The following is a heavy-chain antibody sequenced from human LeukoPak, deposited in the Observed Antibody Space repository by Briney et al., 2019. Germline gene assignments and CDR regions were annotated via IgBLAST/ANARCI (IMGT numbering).Heavy chain of an antibody. CDR1: GGSISSSSYY. V-gene: IGHV4-39*01. D-gene: IGHD6-13*01. CDR2: IYYSGST. Sequence: XXTLSLTCTVSGGSISSSSYYWGWIRQPPGKGLEWIGSIYYSGSTYYNPSLKSRVTISVDTSKNQFSLKLSSVTAADTAVYYCARNQQLDYFDYWGQGTLVTVSS. J-gene: IGHJ4*02. CDR3: ARNQQLDYFDY.